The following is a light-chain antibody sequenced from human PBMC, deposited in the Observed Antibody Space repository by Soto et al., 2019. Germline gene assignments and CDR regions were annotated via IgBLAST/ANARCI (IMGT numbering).Light chain of an antibody. V-gene: IGLV1-40*01. CDR3: QSYDSSLSGVL. Sequence: QPVLTQPPSVSGAPGQRVTISCTGSSSNIGAGYDVHWYQRLPGTAPKLLIYGNTNRPSGVPDRFSGSKSGTSASLAITGLQAGDEADYYCQSYDSSLSGVLFGGGTKLTVL. CDR2: GNT. J-gene: IGLJ2*01. CDR1: SSNIGAGYD.